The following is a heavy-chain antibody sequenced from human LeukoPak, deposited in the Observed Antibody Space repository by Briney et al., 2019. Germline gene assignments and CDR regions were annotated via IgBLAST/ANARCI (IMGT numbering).Heavy chain of an antibody. CDR1: GFTFSNYW. D-gene: IGHD3-22*01. V-gene: IGHV3-7*05. J-gene: IGHJ4*02. CDR3: ATYYDSVPCKD. Sequence: WGSLRLSCAASGFTFSNYWMTWVRQAPGKGLEWVANINKDGGDKYYVASVKGRFTISRDNTKNSLYLQMNSLRAEDTAMYYCATYYDSVPCKDWGEGTLVTVSS. CDR2: INKDGGDK.